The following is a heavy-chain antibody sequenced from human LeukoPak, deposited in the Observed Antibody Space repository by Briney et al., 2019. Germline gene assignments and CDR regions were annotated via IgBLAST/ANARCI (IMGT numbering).Heavy chain of an antibody. V-gene: IGHV3-74*01. D-gene: IGHD3-10*01. CDR3: ACLTTMIRGVSLGY. J-gene: IGHJ4*02. CDR1: GFTFSSFW. CDR2: INGDGSST. Sequence: GGSLRLSCVASGFTFSSFWMHWVRQAPGKGLVWVSRINGDGSSTSYADSVKGRFTISRDNAKNTLYLQMSSLGAEDTAVYYCACLTTMIRGVSLGYWGQGTLVTVSA.